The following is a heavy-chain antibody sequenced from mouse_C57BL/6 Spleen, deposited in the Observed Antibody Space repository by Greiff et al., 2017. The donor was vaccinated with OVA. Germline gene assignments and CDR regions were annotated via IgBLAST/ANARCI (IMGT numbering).Heavy chain of an antibody. Sequence: QVQLKQPGAELVKPGASVKLSCKASGYTFTSYWMHWVKQRPGRGLEWIGRIDPNSGGTKYNEKFKSKATLTVDKPSSTAYMPLSSLNSEDSAVNYYESEEKGADGYDVGFADWGQGTLVTVSA. CDR2: IDPNSGGT. CDR3: ESEEKGADGYDVGFAD. V-gene: IGHV1-72*01. CDR1: GYTFTSYW. D-gene: IGHD2-2*01. J-gene: IGHJ3*01.